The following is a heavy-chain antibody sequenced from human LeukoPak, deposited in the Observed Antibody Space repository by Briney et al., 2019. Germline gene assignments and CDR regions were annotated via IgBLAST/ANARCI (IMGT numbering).Heavy chain of an antibody. CDR3: ALGQQLDY. J-gene: IGHJ4*02. CDR1: GFTFSSYG. Sequence: GGSLRLSCAASGFTFSSYGMHWVRQAPGKGLEWVAVISYDGSNKYYADSVKGRFTISRDNSKNMLYLQMNSLRAEDTAVYYCALGQQLDYWGQGTLVTVSS. D-gene: IGHD6-13*01. CDR2: ISYDGSNK. V-gene: IGHV3-30*03.